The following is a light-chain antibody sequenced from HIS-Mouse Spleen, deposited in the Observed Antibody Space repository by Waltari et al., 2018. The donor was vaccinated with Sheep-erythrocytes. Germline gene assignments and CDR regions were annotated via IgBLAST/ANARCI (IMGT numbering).Light chain of an antibody. V-gene: IGLV2-11*01. CDR1: SSDVGGYNY. Sequence: QSALTQPRSVSGSPGQSVTISCTGTSSDVGGYNYVSWYQQHPGKATNLMISDVSKRPSGVPDRFSGSKSGNTASLTISGLQAEDEADYYCCSYAGSYNHVFATGTKVTVL. CDR2: DVS. CDR3: CSYAGSYNHV. J-gene: IGLJ1*01.